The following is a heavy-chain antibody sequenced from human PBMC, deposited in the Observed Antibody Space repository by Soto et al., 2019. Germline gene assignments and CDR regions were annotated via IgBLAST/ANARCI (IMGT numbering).Heavy chain of an antibody. CDR1: GVAISSGGYY. D-gene: IGHD3-16*01. CDR2: IYYTGTP. CDR3: ASVGGINWFDP. J-gene: IGHJ5*02. Sequence: SETRSRTCTVAGVAISSGGYYWSWIRQHPGKGLEGSGDIYYTGTPSYHPSLKRRVTISVYTSKTQFSLKLSSVTAADTAVYYCASVGGINWFDPWGQGTLVTVSS. V-gene: IGHV4-31*03.